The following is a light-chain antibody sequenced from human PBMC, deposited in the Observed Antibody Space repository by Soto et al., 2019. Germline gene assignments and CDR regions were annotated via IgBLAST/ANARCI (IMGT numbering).Light chain of an antibody. J-gene: IGLJ2*01. CDR1: SRDVGGYNY. CDR2: EVS. CDR3: SSYASTSTVL. Sequence: QSVLTQPASVSGSPGQSITISCTGTSRDVGGYNYVSWYQQHPGKTPKLMIFEVSNRPSGVSNRFSGSKSGNTASLTISGLQDEDEADYYCSSYASTSTVLFGGGTKVTVL. V-gene: IGLV2-14*01.